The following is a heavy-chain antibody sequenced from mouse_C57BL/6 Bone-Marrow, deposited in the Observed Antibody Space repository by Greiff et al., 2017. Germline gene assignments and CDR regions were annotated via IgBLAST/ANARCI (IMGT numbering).Heavy chain of an antibody. CDR2: IDPANGNT. J-gene: IGHJ1*03. V-gene: IGHV14-3*01. Sequence: EVLLVESVAELVRPGASVKLSCTASGFNIKNTYMHWVKQRPEQGLEWIVRIDPANGNTKYAPKFKGKATIAADTSSNTAYLQLSSLTSEDSAIYYCARPYYYGSSWGFDVWGTGTTVTVSS. CDR3: ARPYYYGSSWGFDV. CDR1: GFNIKNTY. D-gene: IGHD1-1*01.